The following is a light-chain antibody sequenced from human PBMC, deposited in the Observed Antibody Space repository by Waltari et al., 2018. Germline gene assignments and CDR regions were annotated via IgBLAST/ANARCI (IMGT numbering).Light chain of an antibody. CDR1: SSYVGSNKF. CDR3: YSFAGIYTLRV. J-gene: IGLJ1*01. Sequence: QSALTHPPAGSGPPGQTDPNCCTGISSYVGSNKFYSWYQQHPGKAPNVMNYDFNKRPSVVPDRFSGSKSGNTASLTISGLQAEDESDYYCYSFAGIYTLRVFGTGTKVTVL. V-gene: IGLV2-11*01. CDR2: DFN.